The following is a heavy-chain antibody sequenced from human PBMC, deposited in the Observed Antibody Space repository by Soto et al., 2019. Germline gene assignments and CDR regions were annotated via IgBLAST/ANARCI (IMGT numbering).Heavy chain of an antibody. D-gene: IGHD3-10*01. V-gene: IGHV4-34*01. J-gene: IGHJ4*02. Sequence: QVQLQQWGAGLLKPSETLSLTCAVYGGSFSGYYWSWIRQPPGKGLEWLGEINHSGSTNYNPSLKGRVTISVDTSKNQFSLKLSSVTAADTAVYYCARGKVRGTFDYWGQGTLVTVSS. CDR1: GGSFSGYY. CDR3: ARGKVRGTFDY. CDR2: INHSGST.